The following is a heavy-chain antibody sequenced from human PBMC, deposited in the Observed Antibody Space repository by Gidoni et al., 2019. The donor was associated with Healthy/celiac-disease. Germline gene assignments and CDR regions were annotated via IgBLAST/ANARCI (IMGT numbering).Heavy chain of an antibody. V-gene: IGHV3-23*01. CDR3: AKGGFLKYDYDSSGYPSEFDY. D-gene: IGHD3-22*01. CDR1: GFTVRSYA. J-gene: IGHJ4*02. CDR2: ISGSGGST. Sequence: EVQLLESGGGLVPPGGSLRLSCAASGFTVRSYAMSWVRQAPGKGLGWVSAISGSGGSTYYADSVKGRFTISRDNSKHTLYLQMHSLSAEDTAVYYCAKGGFLKYDYDSSGYPSEFDYWGQGTLVTVSS.